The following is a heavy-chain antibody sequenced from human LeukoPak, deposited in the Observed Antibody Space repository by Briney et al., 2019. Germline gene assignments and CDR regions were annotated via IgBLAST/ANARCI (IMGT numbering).Heavy chain of an antibody. CDR1: GFTFNRYA. Sequence: GGSLRLSCAASGFTFNRYAMTWVRQAPGKGLQWVSTISNGGDNRDNTYYADSVKGLFTVSRDNSKNTVHLQMNSLRAEDTAVYYCARDGIQVPDTFDYWGRGTLVTVSS. V-gene: IGHV3-23*01. D-gene: IGHD1-1*01. CDR3: ARDGIQVPDTFDY. J-gene: IGHJ4*02. CDR2: ISNGGDNRDNT.